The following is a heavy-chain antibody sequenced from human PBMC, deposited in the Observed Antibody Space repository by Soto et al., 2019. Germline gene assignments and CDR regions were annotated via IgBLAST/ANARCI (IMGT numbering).Heavy chain of an antibody. CDR3: ARDGDVNTGFGKDY. J-gene: IGHJ4*02. CDR1: GFTFSSYG. V-gene: IGHV3-33*01. CDR2: IWHDGGNK. Sequence: VGSLRLSCGASGFTFSSYGMHWVRQAPGKGLEWVAFIWHDGGNKFYAESVKGRFTISRDNSKNTLYLQMTSLSAEDTAMYYCARDGDVNTGFGKDYWGQGTLVTVSS. D-gene: IGHD3-16*01.